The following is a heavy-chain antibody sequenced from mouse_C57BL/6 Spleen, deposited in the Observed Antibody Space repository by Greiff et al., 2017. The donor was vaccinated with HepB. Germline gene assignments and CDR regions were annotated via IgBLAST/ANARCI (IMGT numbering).Heavy chain of an antibody. J-gene: IGHJ1*03. CDR2: ISDGGSYT. CDR3: ARDKKGYEDYDGYFDV. CDR1: GFTFSSYA. Sequence: EVKLMESGGGLVKPGGSLKLSCAASGFTFSSYAMSWVRQTPEKRLEWVATISDGGSYTYYPDNVKGRFTISRDNAKNNLYLQMSYLKSEDTAMYYCARDKKGYEDYDGYFDVWGTGTTVTVSS. V-gene: IGHV5-4*01. D-gene: IGHD2-4*01.